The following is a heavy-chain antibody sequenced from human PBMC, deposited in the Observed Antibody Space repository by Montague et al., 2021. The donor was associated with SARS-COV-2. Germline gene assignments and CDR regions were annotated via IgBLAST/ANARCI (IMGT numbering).Heavy chain of an antibody. D-gene: IGHD3-10*01. CDR1: GFTFSSYW. Sequence: SLRLSCAASGFTFSSYWMSWVRQAPGKGLEWVANINQDGSEKYYXDSVKGRFTISRDNAKNSLYLQMNSLRAEDTAVYYCARDHRQVWFGAPVMERYFDFWGQGTLVTVSS. J-gene: IGHJ4*02. CDR2: INQDGSEK. V-gene: IGHV3-7*01. CDR3: ARDHRQVWFGAPVMERYFDF.